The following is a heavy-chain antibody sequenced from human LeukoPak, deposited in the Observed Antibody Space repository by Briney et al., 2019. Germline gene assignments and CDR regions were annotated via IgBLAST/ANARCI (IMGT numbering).Heavy chain of an antibody. J-gene: IGHJ3*02. Sequence: ASVKVSCKASGYTFTGYYMHWVRQAPGQGLEWMGWINPNSGGTNYAQKFRGRVTMTRDTSISTAYMELSRLRSDDTAVYYCAASSTVPEGHDAFDIWGQGTMVTVSS. D-gene: IGHD2-2*01. CDR3: AASSTVPEGHDAFDI. V-gene: IGHV1-2*02. CDR2: INPNSGGT. CDR1: GYTFTGYY.